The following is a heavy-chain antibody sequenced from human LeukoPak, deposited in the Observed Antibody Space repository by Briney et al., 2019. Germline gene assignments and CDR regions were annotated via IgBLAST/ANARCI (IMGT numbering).Heavy chain of an antibody. CDR3: ARGIVPHFDY. CDR2: TTSSGNTV. CDR1: GFSFSDYF. D-gene: IGHD2-8*01. Sequence: GGSLRLSCSASGFSFSDYFMGWIRQAPGQGLEWVSSTTSSGNTVYYADSVKGRFTISRDNGQKSLYLQMNSLRAEDTAVYYCARGIVPHFDYWGQGTLVTVSS. J-gene: IGHJ4*02. V-gene: IGHV3-11*04.